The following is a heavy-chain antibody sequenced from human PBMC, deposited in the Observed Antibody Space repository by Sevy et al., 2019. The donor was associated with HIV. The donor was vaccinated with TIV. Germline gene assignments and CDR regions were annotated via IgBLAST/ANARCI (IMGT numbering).Heavy chain of an antibody. CDR1: GFSFDDYA. J-gene: IGHJ1*01. Sequence: GGSLRLSCAASGFSFDDYAMHWVRQAPGKGLEWVSGISWNSAFIGYADSVKGLYTIYRDNAKNSLYLQINSLKPEDTAFYYCAKDGGSGSGPSAEYFHHWGQGTLVTVSS. V-gene: IGHV3-9*01. CDR3: AKDGGSGSGPSAEYFHH. D-gene: IGHD6-19*01. CDR2: ISWNSAFI.